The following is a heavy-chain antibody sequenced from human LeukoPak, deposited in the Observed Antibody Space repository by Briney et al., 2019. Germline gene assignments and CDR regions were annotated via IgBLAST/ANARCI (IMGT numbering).Heavy chain of an antibody. Sequence: ASVKVSCKASGYTFTSYHINWVRQATGQGLEWMGWTNPNSGSTGYAEKFQGRVTMTRNTSISTAYMELSSLRSEDTAVYYCARLGKSGHDLGYLGQGTLVIVSS. CDR3: ARLGKSGHDLGY. D-gene: IGHD5-12*01. CDR2: TNPNSGST. J-gene: IGHJ4*02. CDR1: GYTFTSYH. V-gene: IGHV1-8*01.